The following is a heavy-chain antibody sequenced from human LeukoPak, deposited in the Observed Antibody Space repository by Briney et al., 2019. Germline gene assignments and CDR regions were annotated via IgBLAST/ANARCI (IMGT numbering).Heavy chain of an antibody. J-gene: IGHJ4*02. V-gene: IGHV3-30*02. Sequence: GGSLRLSCAASGFSFSNFGMHWVRQAPGKGLEWVAFIRFDGTNEFYADSVKGRFTISRDNSQNTVSLQVNSLRAEDTAVYYCARGVRIAVAGYIDYWGQGTLVTVSS. CDR1: GFSFSNFG. CDR2: IRFDGTNE. CDR3: ARGVRIAVAGYIDY. D-gene: IGHD6-19*01.